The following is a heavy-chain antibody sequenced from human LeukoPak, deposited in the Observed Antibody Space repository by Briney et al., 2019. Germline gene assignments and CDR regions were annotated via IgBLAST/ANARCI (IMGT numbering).Heavy chain of an antibody. V-gene: IGHV3-48*03. D-gene: IGHD6-19*01. CDR3: ARDGSGWYDY. J-gene: IGHJ4*02. CDR1: GFTFSSYE. CDR2: ISSSGSTI. Sequence: TGGSLRLSCAASGFTFSSYEMNWVRQAPGKGLEWVSYISSSGSTIYSADSVKGRFTISRDNAKNSLYLQMNSLRAEDTAVYYCARDGSGWYDYWGQGILVTVSS.